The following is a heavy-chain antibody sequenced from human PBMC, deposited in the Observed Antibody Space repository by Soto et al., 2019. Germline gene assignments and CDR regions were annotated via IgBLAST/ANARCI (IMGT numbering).Heavy chain of an antibody. CDR3: ARAGEYSSSAGVGLDY. CDR1: GGTFSSYA. J-gene: IGHJ4*02. Sequence: GASVKVSCKASGGTFSSYAISWVRQAPGQGLEWMGGIIPIFGTANYAQKFQGGVTITADKSTSTAYMELSSLRSEDTAVYYCARAGEYSSSAGVGLDYWGQGTLVTVSS. V-gene: IGHV1-69*06. CDR2: IIPIFGTA. D-gene: IGHD6-6*01.